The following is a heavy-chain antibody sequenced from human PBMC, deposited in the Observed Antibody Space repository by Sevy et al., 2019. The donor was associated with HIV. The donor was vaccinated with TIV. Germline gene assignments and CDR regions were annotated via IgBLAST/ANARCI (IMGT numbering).Heavy chain of an antibody. CDR3: ARRRYDYVWGSYRYSWFDP. CDR1: GGSFSGYY. Sequence: SETLSLTCAVYGGSFSGYYWSWIRQPPGKGLEWIGEINNSGSTNYNPSLKIRVTISVDTSKNQFSLKLSSVTAADTAGYYCARRRYDYVWGSYRYSWFDPWGQGTLVTVSS. CDR2: INNSGST. D-gene: IGHD3-16*02. V-gene: IGHV4-34*01. J-gene: IGHJ5*02.